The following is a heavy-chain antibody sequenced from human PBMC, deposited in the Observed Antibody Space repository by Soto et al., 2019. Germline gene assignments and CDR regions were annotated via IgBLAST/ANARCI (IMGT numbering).Heavy chain of an antibody. CDR3: ARDRRYKTGIVGATNGLYYFDY. J-gene: IGHJ4*02. V-gene: IGHV1-46*01. CDR2: INPSGGST. Sequence: QVQLVQSGAEVKKPGASVKVSCKASGYTFTSYYMHWVRQAPGQGLEWMGIINPSGGSTSYAQKFQGRVTMTRDTSTSTVYMELSSLRSEDTAVYYCARDRRYKTGIVGATNGLYYFDYWGQGTLVTVSS. CDR1: GYTFTSYY. D-gene: IGHD1-26*01.